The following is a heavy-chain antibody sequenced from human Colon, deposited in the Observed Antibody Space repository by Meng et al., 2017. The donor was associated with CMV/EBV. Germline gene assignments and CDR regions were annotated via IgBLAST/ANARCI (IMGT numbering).Heavy chain of an antibody. CDR3: ARNDCGDVCYTPVSWFDP. J-gene: IGHJ5*02. Sequence: SSYYWGWIRQPPGKGLEWLGEISHRGSTNYSPSLKSRLTLSVDTSKSQLSLRLISVTAADTAIYYCARNDCGDVCYTPVSWFDPWGQGTLVTVSS. V-gene: IGHV4-34*01. CDR1: SSYY. D-gene: IGHD2-21*02. CDR2: ISHRGST.